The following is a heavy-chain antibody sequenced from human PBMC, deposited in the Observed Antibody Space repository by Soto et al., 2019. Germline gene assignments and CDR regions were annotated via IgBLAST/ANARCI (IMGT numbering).Heavy chain of an antibody. J-gene: IGHJ3*02. CDR2: ISGSGGST. CDR3: AKDFRVLSGWLLPPLWAFDI. V-gene: IGHV3-23*01. Sequence: PGGSLRLSCAASGFTFSSYAMSWVRQAPGKGLEWVSAISGSGGSTYYADSVKGRFTISRDNSKNTLYLQMNSLRAEDTAVYYCAKDFRVLSGWLLPPLWAFDIWGQGTMVTVSS. D-gene: IGHD3-22*01. CDR1: GFTFSSYA.